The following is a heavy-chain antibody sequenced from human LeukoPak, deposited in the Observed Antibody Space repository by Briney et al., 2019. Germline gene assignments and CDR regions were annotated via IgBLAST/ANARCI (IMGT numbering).Heavy chain of an antibody. D-gene: IGHD2-21*02. CDR2: INPNSGGT. CDR3: ARDGGDFPDY. J-gene: IGHJ4*02. V-gene: IGHV1-2*02. Sequence: GASVKVSCKASGGTFSSYAISWVRQAPGQGLEWMGWINPNSGGTNYAQKFQGRVTMTRDTSISTAYMELSRLRSDDTAVYYCARDGGDFPDYWGQGTLVTVSS. CDR1: GGTFSSYA.